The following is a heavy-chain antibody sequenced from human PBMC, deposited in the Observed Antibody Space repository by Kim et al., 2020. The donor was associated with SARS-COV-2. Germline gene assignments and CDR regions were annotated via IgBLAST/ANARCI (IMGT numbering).Heavy chain of an antibody. J-gene: IGHJ6*02. CDR3: ARIYGDYASYYYGMDV. CDR2: IYPGDSDT. CDR1: GYSFTSYW. V-gene: IGHV5-51*01. Sequence: GESLKISCKGSGYSFTSYWIGWVRQMPGKGLEWMGIIYPGDSDTRYSPSFQGQVTISADKSISTAYLQWSSLKASDTAMYYCARIYGDYASYYYGMDVWGQGTTVTVSS. D-gene: IGHD4-17*01.